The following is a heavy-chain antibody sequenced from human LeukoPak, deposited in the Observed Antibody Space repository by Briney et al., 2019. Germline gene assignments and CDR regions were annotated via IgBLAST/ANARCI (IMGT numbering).Heavy chain of an antibody. CDR1: GFTFSSYS. Sequence: GGSLRLSCAASGFTFSSYSMNWVRQAPGKGLEWVSYISSSSSTIYYADSVKGRFTISGDNAKNSLYLQMNSLRAEDTAVYYCARDVADWLSFYYYYMDVWGKGTTVTVSS. CDR3: ARDVADWLSFYYYYMDV. J-gene: IGHJ6*03. CDR2: ISSSSSTI. D-gene: IGHD3-9*01. V-gene: IGHV3-48*01.